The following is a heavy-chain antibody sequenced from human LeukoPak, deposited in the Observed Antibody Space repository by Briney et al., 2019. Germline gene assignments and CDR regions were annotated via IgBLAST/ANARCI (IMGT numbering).Heavy chain of an antibody. CDR3: AKYVGLRRNYHDSSGPPTYFDY. CDR1: GFTFSSYW. CDR2: INNIGVNT. V-gene: IGHV3-23*01. Sequence: GGSLRLSCAASGFTFSSYWMSWVRQAPGEGLEWVSSINNIGVNTHYSESVKGRFTISRDNSKNTLYLQMNSLTVEDTAVYYCAKYVGLRRNYHDSSGPPTYFDYWGQGTLVTVSS. D-gene: IGHD3-22*01. J-gene: IGHJ4*02.